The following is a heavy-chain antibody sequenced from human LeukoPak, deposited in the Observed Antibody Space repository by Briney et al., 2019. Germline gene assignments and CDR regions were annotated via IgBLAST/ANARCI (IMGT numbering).Heavy chain of an antibody. V-gene: IGHV4-34*01. CDR1: GGSFSGYY. CDR2: INHSGST. CDR3: ASRADYYDSSGYYYFDY. Sequence: SETLSLTCAVYGGSFSGYYWSWIRQPPGKGLEWIGEINHSGSTNYNPSLKSRVTISVDTSKNQFSLKLSSVTAADTAVYYCASRADYYDSSGYYYFDYWGQGILVTVSS. D-gene: IGHD3-22*01. J-gene: IGHJ4*02.